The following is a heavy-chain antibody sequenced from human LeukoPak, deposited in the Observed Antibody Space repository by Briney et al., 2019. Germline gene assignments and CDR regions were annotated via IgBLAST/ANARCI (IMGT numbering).Heavy chain of an antibody. V-gene: IGHV3-66*01. CDR1: GFTVSSNY. J-gene: IGHJ6*02. CDR3: ASDDTAMVRPGGQYYYYGMDI. CDR2: IYSGGST. D-gene: IGHD5-18*01. Sequence: GGSLRLSCAASGFTVSSNYMSWVRQAPGKGLEWVAVIYSGGSTYYPAPVKGRFTISRDNSKTTLYLQMTSLRAEDTAVYYCASDDTAMVRPGGQYYYYGMDIWGQGNTVTVSS.